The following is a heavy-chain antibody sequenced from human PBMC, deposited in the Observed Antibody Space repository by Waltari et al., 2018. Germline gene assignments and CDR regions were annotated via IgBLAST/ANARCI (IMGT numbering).Heavy chain of an antibody. Sequence: QLQLQESGPGLVKPSETLSLTCTVSGGSISSRSYYWGWIRQPPGKGLEWIGSIYYSGSTYYNPSLKSRVTISVDTSKNQFSLKLSSVTAADTAVYYCRSGVTFDFDYWGQGTLVTVSS. CDR3: RSGVTFDFDY. CDR2: IYYSGST. J-gene: IGHJ4*02. V-gene: IGHV4-39*01. D-gene: IGHD3-16*01. CDR1: GGSISSRSYY.